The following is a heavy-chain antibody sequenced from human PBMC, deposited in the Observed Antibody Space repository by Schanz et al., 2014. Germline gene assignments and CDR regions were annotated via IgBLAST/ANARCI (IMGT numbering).Heavy chain of an antibody. CDR3: ARDPNSVNEIDY. Sequence: VQLVESGGSVVQPGRSLRLSCAASGFTFSSYWMSWVRQAPGKGLEWVANIRQDGSESYYGDSVKGRFTLSRDNAKNSMYLQMNSLRVEDTAVYYCARDPNSVNEIDYWGQGTLVTVSS. CDR2: IRQDGSES. V-gene: IGHV3-7*03. CDR1: GFTFSSYW. D-gene: IGHD5-12*01. J-gene: IGHJ4*02.